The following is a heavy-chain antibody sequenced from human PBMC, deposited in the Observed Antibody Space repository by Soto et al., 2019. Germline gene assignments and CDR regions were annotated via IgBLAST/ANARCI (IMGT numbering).Heavy chain of an antibody. CDR2: ISAYNGIT. V-gene: IGHV1-18*01. CDR1: GYTFTNYG. Sequence: QVQLLQSGAEVKRPGASVKVSCKDSGYTFTNYGITWVRQAPGQGLEWMGWISAYNGITHYTQRLQGRVTMTTDTSTSKAYLVLRGLRSDDAALYNCPRGPQLIGYFYYYIDFRGKATTLTVSS. CDR3: PRGPQLIGYFYYYIDF. J-gene: IGHJ6*03. D-gene: IGHD6-6*01.